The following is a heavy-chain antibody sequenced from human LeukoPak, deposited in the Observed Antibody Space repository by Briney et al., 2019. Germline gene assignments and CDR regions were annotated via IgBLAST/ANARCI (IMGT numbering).Heavy chain of an antibody. CDR3: AKDISPGYSSGWYYFDY. CDR1: GFTLDDYA. J-gene: IGHJ4*02. D-gene: IGHD6-19*01. Sequence: GGSLRLSCAASGFTLDDYAMHWVRQAPGKGLEWVSGISWNSGSIGYADSVKGRFTISRDNAKNSLYLQMNSLRAEDTALYYCAKDISPGYSSGWYYFDYWGQGTLVTVSS. CDR2: ISWNSGSI. V-gene: IGHV3-9*01.